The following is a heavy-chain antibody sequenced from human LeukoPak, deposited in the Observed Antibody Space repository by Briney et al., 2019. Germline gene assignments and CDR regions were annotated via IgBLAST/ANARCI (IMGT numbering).Heavy chain of an antibody. J-gene: IGHJ3*02. Sequence: PSETLSLTCTVSGGSISSGSYYWSWIRQPAGKGLEWIGRIYTSGSTNYNPSLKSRVTISVDTSKNQFSLKLSSVTAADTAVYYCASSYNYDSLFDIWGQGTMVTVSS. D-gene: IGHD3-22*01. CDR2: IYTSGST. V-gene: IGHV4-61*02. CDR3: ASSYNYDSLFDI. CDR1: GGSISSGSYY.